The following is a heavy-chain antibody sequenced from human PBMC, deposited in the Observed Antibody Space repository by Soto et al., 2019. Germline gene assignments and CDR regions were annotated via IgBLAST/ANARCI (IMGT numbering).Heavy chain of an antibody. CDR3: AEGPTWYYYAA. Sequence: PSETLSLTCTVSGGSISSYYWSWIRQPPGKGLEWIGYIYYSGSTNYNPSLKSRVTISVDTSKNQFSLKLSSVTAADTAVYYCAEGPTWYYYAAGGQGTLVTVSS. J-gene: IGHJ4*02. D-gene: IGHD3-10*01. CDR1: GGSISSYY. V-gene: IGHV4-59*01. CDR2: IYYSGST.